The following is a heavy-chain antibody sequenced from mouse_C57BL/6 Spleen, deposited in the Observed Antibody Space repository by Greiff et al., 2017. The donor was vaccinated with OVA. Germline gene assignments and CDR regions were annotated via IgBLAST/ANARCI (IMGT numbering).Heavy chain of an antibody. J-gene: IGHJ2*01. CDR3: ARWYSSSLYDY. CDR1: GYTFTSYW. D-gene: IGHD1-1*01. V-gene: IGHV1-69*01. CDR2: IDPSDSYT. Sequence: QVQLQQPGAELVMPGASVKLSCKASGYTFTSYWMHWVKQRPGQGLEWIGEIDPSDSYTNYNQKFKGKSTLTVDKSSSTAYMQLSSLTSEDSAVYYCARWYSSSLYDYWGQGTTLTVSS.